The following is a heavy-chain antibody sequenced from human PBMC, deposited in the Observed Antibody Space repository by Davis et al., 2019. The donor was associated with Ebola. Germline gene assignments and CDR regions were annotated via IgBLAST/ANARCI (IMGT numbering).Heavy chain of an antibody. Sequence: SETLSLTCAVYGGSFSGYYWSWIRQPPGKGLEWIGEINDSENTNYNPSLKSRVIISVDTSKNQFSLKLSSVTAADAAVYYCAGAYTPTPFDYWGQGTLVTVSS. CDR1: GGSFSGYY. D-gene: IGHD4-11*01. J-gene: IGHJ4*02. CDR2: INDSENT. V-gene: IGHV4-34*01. CDR3: AGAYTPTPFDY.